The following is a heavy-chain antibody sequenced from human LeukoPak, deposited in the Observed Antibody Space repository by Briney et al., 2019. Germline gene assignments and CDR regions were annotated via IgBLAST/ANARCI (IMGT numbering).Heavy chain of an antibody. V-gene: IGHV1-8*01. D-gene: IGHD3-22*01. CDR2: MNPNSGNT. CDR1: GYTFTNYD. Sequence: ASVKVSCKASGYTFTNYDINWVRQATGLGLEWMGWMNPNSGNTGYAQKFQGRITMTRDTSISTAYMELSSLRSEDTAVYYCARSHYYDNSDPNWFDPWGQGTLVTVSS. CDR3: ARSHYYDNSDPNWFDP. J-gene: IGHJ5*02.